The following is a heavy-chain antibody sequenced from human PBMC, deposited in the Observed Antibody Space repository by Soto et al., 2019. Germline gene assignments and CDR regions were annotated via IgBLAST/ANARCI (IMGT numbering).Heavy chain of an antibody. CDR2: MFYTGST. D-gene: IGHD5-12*01. V-gene: IGHV4-31*03. CDR3: ARDNGYGHFDS. CDR1: GASITSGRSY. Sequence: QVQLQESGPGLVKPSQTLSLTCTVSGASITSGRSYRSWIRQHTGKGLEWIGYMFYTGSTYYHPSLKSRVNISADTSKNQFSLRLSSVTPADTAVYYCARDNGYGHFDSWGQGTLVTVAS. J-gene: IGHJ4*02.